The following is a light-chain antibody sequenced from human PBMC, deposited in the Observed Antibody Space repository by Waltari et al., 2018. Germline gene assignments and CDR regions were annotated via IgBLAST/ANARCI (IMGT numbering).Light chain of an antibody. J-gene: IGKJ1*01. Sequence: SCRASQSVSSALAWYQQKPRQAPRLLIYGASTRATGIPDRFSGSGSGTDFSLTISRLEPDDFAVYYCQHYLRLPVTFGQGTTVEI. V-gene: IGKV3-20*01. CDR2: GAS. CDR3: QHYLRLPVT. CDR1: QSVSSA.